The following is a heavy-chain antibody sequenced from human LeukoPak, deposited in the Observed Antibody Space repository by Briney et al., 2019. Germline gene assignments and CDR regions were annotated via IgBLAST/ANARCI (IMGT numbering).Heavy chain of an antibody. Sequence: GASVKVSCKASGYTFTSYGISWVRQAPGQGLEWMGWISAYNGNTNYAQKLQGRVTMTTDTSTSTAYMELRSLRSDDTAVYYCARDHAMVRESTYYMDVWGKGTTVTVSS. CDR1: GYTFTSYG. D-gene: IGHD3-10*01. V-gene: IGHV1-18*01. CDR2: ISAYNGNT. CDR3: ARDHAMVRESTYYMDV. J-gene: IGHJ6*03.